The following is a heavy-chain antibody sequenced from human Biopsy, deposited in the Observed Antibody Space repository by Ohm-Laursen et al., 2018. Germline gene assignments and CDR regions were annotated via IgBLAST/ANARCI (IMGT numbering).Heavy chain of an antibody. CDR3: AIDGNDFLTDYLKIDQ. V-gene: IGHV1-2*02. D-gene: IGHD3-9*01. CDR2: INPKSGGT. J-gene: IGHJ4*02. Sequence: GASVKVSCKASGYTFNDYYIHWVRQSPGQGLEWMGWINPKSGGTHYLEKFRGRVTMTRDTSISTAYMEVSSLRSDDTAVYYCAIDGNDFLTDYLKIDQWGQGTLVTVSS. CDR1: GYTFNDYY.